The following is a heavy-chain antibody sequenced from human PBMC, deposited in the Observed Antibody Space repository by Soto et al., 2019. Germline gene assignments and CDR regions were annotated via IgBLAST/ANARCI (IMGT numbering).Heavy chain of an antibody. V-gene: IGHV3-30*18. J-gene: IGHJ4*02. D-gene: IGHD5-18*01. CDR2: ISYDGSNK. Sequence: QVQLVESGGGVVQPGRSLRLSCAASGFTFSSYGMHWVRQAPGKGLEWVAVISYDGSNKYYADSVKGRFTISRDNSKKTLYLQMNSLRAEDTDVYYCAKNRAIRGSYGYSLDYWGQGTLVTVSS. CDR1: GFTFSSYG. CDR3: AKNRAIRGSYGYSLDY.